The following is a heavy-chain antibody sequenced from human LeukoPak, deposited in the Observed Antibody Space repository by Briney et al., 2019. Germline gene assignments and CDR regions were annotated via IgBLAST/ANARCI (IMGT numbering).Heavy chain of an antibody. CDR3: AKVGKSDRNNFFTTKEKQLDY. D-gene: IGHD1/OR15-1a*01. V-gene: IGHV3-30*04. CDR2: ISYDGSNT. CDR1: GFTFSSYA. Sequence: GGSLRLSCAASGFTFSSYAMHCVRQAPGKGMEWGAAISYDGSNTYYADSVKGRFTISRDNSKNTLYLQMNSLRAEDTAVYYCAKVGKSDRNNFFTTKEKQLDYWGQGTLLTVSS. J-gene: IGHJ4*02.